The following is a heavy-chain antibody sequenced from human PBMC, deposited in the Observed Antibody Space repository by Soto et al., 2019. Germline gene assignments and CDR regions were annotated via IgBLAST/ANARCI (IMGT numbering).Heavy chain of an antibody. V-gene: IGHV1-69*01. CDR1: GGTFSSYA. Sequence: QVQLVQSGAEVKKPGSSVKVSCKASGGTFSSYAISWVRQAPGQGLEWMGGIIPIFGTANYAQKFQGRVTLPANESTSTAYMELSSLRSEDTAVYYCARDSGGTTVAFGMDVWGQGTTVTVSS. CDR2: IIPIFGTA. J-gene: IGHJ6*02. D-gene: IGHD4-17*01. CDR3: ARDSGGTTVAFGMDV.